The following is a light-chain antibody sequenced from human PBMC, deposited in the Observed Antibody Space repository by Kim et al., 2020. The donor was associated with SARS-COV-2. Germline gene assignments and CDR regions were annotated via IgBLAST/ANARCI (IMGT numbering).Light chain of an antibody. CDR1: QGINGW. V-gene: IGKV1-12*01. J-gene: IGKJ2*01. CDR2: ETS. Sequence: DIQMTQSPSSVSASVGDRVTITCRASQGINGWVAWYQQKPGKAPKLLIYETSSLQSGVTSRFSGSGSGTDFTLTISSLQPEDFATYYYQQSNTFPPMYTFGQGIKLEI. CDR3: QQSNTFPPMYT.